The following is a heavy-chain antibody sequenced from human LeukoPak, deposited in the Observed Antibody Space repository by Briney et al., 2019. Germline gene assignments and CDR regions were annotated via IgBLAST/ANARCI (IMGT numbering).Heavy chain of an antibody. J-gene: IGHJ5*02. CDR3: AKSDWFDP. CDR1: GFTFSIYS. Sequence: GGSLRLSCAASGFTFSIYSMHWVRQAPGKGLVWVSRIKSDGSSTSYADSVKGRFTISRDNAKNTLYLQMDSLRVEDTAVYYRAKSDWFDPWGQGTLVTVSS. V-gene: IGHV3-74*01. CDR2: IKSDGSST.